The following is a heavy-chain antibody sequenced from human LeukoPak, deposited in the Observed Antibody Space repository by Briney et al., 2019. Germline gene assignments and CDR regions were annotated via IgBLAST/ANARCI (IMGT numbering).Heavy chain of an antibody. V-gene: IGHV3-48*01. Sequence: GGSLRLSCVGSGFIFSSYSMNWVRQAPGKGLEWISYISSSSGTIYYADSVKGRFTISRDNAKNSLYLQMNSLRAEDAAVYYCAKDKSDYHGHGFDYWGQGTLVTVSS. CDR1: GFIFSSYS. J-gene: IGHJ4*02. CDR2: ISSSSGTI. D-gene: IGHD4-11*01. CDR3: AKDKSDYHGHGFDY.